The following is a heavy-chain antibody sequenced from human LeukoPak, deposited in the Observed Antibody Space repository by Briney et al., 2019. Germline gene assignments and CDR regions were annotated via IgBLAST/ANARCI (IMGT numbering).Heavy chain of an antibody. Sequence: QSGGSLRLSCAASGFTFSSYSMNWVRQAPGKGLEWVSYISSSSSTIYYADSVKGRFTISRDNAKNSLYLQMNSLRAEETAVYFCASRKGAYYHLGEGYGMDVWGQGPTVTVSS. D-gene: IGHD3-10*01. CDR1: GFTFSSYS. CDR3: ASRKGAYYHLGEGYGMDV. CDR2: ISSSSSTI. J-gene: IGHJ6*02. V-gene: IGHV3-48*04.